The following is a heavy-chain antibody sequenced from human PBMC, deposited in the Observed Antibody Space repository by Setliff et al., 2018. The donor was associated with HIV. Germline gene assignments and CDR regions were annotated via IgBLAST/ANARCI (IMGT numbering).Heavy chain of an antibody. CDR3: GREVVIAAIGSLDL. CDR2: INPNSGDT. V-gene: IGHV1-2*02. CDR1: GYIFSDYY. J-gene: IGHJ4*02. Sequence: ASVKVSCKAYGYIFSDYYIHWVRQAPGQGLEWMGWINPNSGDTKYSERFQGRVTLTRDTSMGAIFMELRSLTSADTAVYYCGREVVIAAIGSLDLWGQGTLVTVSS. D-gene: IGHD3-22*01.